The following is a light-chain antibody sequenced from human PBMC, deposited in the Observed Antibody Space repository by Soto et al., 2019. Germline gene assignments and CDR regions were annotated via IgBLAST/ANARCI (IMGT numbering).Light chain of an antibody. J-gene: IGLJ2*01. CDR2: GNS. Sequence: QSVLTQPPSVSGAPGQRVTISCTGSSSNIGAGYDVHWYQQLPGTAPKLLIYGNSNRPSGVPDRFSGSKSGTSASLAITGLQAEDGAGYYCQSYGSSLRVVGFGGGTKVTVL. V-gene: IGLV1-40*01. CDR1: SSNIGAGYD. CDR3: QSYGSSLRVVG.